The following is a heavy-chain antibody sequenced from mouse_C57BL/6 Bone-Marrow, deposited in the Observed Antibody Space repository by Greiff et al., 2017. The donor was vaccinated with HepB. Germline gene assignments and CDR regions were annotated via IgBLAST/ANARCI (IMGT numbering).Heavy chain of an antibody. CDR2: IWRGGST. CDR1: GFSLTSYG. D-gene: IGHD1-1*01. V-gene: IGHV2-5*01. Sequence: VQLKQSGPGLVQPSQSLSITCTVSGFSLTSYGVHWVRQSPGKGLEWLGVIWRGGSTDYNAAFMSRLSITKDNSKSQVFFKMNSLQADDTAIYYCAENKNYGSSLYYAMDYWGQGTSVTVSS. J-gene: IGHJ4*01. CDR3: AENKNYGSSLYYAMDY.